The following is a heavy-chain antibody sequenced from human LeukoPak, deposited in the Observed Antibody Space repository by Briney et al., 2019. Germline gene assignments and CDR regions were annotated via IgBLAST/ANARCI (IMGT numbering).Heavy chain of an antibody. V-gene: IGHV1-18*01. J-gene: IGHJ6*03. CDR3: ARDQQQGDHYSFYYMDF. Sequence: GASVKVSCKGSGYSFSNHGITWVRQAPGRGLEWIGWISPHRGNTNYQQRLQGRLIMTTDASTSTAHMELRDLRSDDTAIYYCARDQQQGDHYSFYYMDFWGEGTTVIVSS. CDR2: ISPHRGNT. D-gene: IGHD1/OR15-1a*01. CDR1: GYSFSNHG.